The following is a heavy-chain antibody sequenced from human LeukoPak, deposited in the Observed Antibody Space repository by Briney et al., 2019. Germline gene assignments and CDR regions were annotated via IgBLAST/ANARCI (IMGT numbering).Heavy chain of an antibody. CDR3: ARGSRGYSYGLDY. Sequence: SETLSLTCTVSGGSVSSYYWSLIRQPAGKGLDWIGRIYTSGSTNYNPSLKRRATMSVDTSKNQFSLKLSSVTAADTAVYYCARGSRGYSYGLDYWGQGTLVTVSS. J-gene: IGHJ4*02. D-gene: IGHD5-18*01. CDR2: IYTSGST. V-gene: IGHV4-4*07. CDR1: GGSVSSYY.